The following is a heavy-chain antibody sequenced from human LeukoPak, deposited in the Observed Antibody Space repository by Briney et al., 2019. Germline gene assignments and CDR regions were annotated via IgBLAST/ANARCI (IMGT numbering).Heavy chain of an antibody. D-gene: IGHD5-18*01. CDR1: GYTLTELS. Sequence: ASVKVSCKVSGYTLTELSMHWVRQAPGKGLEWMGGFDPEDGETIYAQKFQGRVTMTEDTSTDTAYMELSSLRSENTAVYYCATRYSYGQTRWFDPWGQGTLVTVSS. J-gene: IGHJ5*02. CDR2: FDPEDGET. CDR3: ATRYSYGQTRWFDP. V-gene: IGHV1-24*01.